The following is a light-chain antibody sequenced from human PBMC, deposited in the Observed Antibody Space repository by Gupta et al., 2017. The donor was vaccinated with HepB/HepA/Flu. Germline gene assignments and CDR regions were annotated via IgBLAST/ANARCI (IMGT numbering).Light chain of an antibody. J-gene: IGLJ1*01. CDR1: SLRNYY. Sequence: SYELTQDPAVSVALGQTVRITCQGDSLRNYYASWYQQKPGQDPVLVIEGKNNRPSGTPGRFAFSRSGNTDSLTLTGAQAEDEADDDCNSRASSENQREVVGTGTKVTVL. CDR3: NSRASSENQREV. V-gene: IGLV3-19*01. CDR2: GKN.